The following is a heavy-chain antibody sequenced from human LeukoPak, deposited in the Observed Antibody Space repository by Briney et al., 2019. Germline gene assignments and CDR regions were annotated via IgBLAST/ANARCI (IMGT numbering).Heavy chain of an antibody. CDR3: AKDQRSGVTTGHIDY. CDR1: GFTFSSYG. V-gene: IGHV3-30*02. J-gene: IGHJ4*02. Sequence: GGSLRLSCAASGFTFSSYGMHWVRQAPGKGLEWVAVIWYGGSNKYYADSVKGRFTISRDNSKNTLYLQMNSLRAEDTAVYYCAKDQRSGVTTGHIDYWGQGTLVTVSS. CDR2: IWYGGSNK. D-gene: IGHD4-17*01.